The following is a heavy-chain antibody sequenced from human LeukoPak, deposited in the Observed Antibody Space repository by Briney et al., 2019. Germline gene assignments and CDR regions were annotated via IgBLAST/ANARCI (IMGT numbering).Heavy chain of an antibody. Sequence: PGGSLRLSCAASGFTFSCYAMSWVRQAPGKGLEWVSAISGSGGSTYYADSVKGRFTISRDNSKNTLYLQMNSLRAEDTAVYYCAKVLGYYDSSGYQTPFDYWGQGTLVTVSS. CDR3: AKVLGYYDSSGYQTPFDY. D-gene: IGHD3-22*01. CDR2: ISGSGGST. V-gene: IGHV3-23*01. CDR1: GFTFSCYA. J-gene: IGHJ4*02.